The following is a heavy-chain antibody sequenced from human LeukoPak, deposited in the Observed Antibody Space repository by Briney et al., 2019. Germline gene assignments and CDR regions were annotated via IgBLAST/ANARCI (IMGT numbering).Heavy chain of an antibody. Sequence: ASVKVSCKASGYTFTGYYMHWVRQAPGQGLEWMGWINPNSGGTNYAQKFQGRVTMTRDTSISTAYMELSRLRSDDTAVYYCAREPATGAREAGYDYWGQGTLVTVSS. CDR2: INPNSGGT. V-gene: IGHV1-2*02. CDR3: AREPATGAREAGYDY. J-gene: IGHJ4*02. D-gene: IGHD7-27*01. CDR1: GYTFTGYY.